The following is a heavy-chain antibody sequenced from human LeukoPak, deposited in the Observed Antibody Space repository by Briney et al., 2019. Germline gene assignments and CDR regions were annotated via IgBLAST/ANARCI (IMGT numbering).Heavy chain of an antibody. CDR2: ISPYNGNT. CDR3: EKARGGSSWYRGDYYYYMDV. CDR1: GYTFTSYG. V-gene: IGHV1-18*01. D-gene: IGHD6-13*01. J-gene: IGHJ6*03. Sequence: ASVKVSCKASGYTFTSYGISWVRQAPGQGLEWMGWISPYNGNTNYEQKFQDRATMTTDTSTSTAYMELRSLESDDTAVYHCEKARGGSSWYRGDYYYYMDVWGKGTTVTISS.